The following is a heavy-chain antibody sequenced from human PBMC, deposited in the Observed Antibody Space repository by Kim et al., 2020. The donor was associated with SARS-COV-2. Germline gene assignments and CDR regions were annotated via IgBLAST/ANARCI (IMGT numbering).Heavy chain of an antibody. CDR3: ARDQVVPAAIYYYYGMDV. V-gene: IGHV3-11*01. D-gene: IGHD2-2*01. J-gene: IGHJ6*01. CDR2: ISSSGSTI. CDR1: GFTFSDYY. Sequence: GGSLRLSCAASGFTFSDYYMSWIRQAPGKGLEWVSYISSSGSTIYYADSVKGRFTISRENAKNSLYLQMNSLRAEDTAVYYCARDQVVPAAIYYYYGMDVWGQGTTVTVSS.